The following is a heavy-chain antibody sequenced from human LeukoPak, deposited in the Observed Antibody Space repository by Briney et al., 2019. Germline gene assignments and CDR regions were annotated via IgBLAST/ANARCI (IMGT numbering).Heavy chain of an antibody. V-gene: IGHV3-30*02. D-gene: IGHD3-10*01. CDR3: ARGRGRRFGGGTSFDY. Sequence: GGSLRLSCAASGFTFSSYGMHWVRQAPGKGLEWVAFIRYDGSNKYYADSVKGRFTISRDNSKNTLYLQMNSLRAEDTAVYYCARGRGRRFGGGTSFDYWGQGTLVTVSS. J-gene: IGHJ4*02. CDR1: GFTFSSYG. CDR2: IRYDGSNK.